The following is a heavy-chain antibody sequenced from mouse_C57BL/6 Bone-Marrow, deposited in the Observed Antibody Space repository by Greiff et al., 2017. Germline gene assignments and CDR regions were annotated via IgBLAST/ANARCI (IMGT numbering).Heavy chain of an antibody. Sequence: QVQLQQPGAELVKPGASVKMSCKASGYTFTSYWITWVKQRPGQGLEWIGDIYPGSGSTNYNEKFKSKATLTVDTSASTAYMQLSSLTSEDSAVYYCARSGYYALYYFDYWGQGTTLTVSS. V-gene: IGHV1-55*01. CDR3: ARSGYYALYYFDY. D-gene: IGHD3-1*01. CDR2: IYPGSGST. CDR1: GYTFTSYW. J-gene: IGHJ2*01.